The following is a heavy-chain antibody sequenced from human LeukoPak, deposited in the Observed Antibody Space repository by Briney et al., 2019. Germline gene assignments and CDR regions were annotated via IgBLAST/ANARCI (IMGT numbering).Heavy chain of an antibody. V-gene: IGHV5-51*01. CDR3: ARQLQGYAAAMDY. CDR1: GYSFTNYW. J-gene: IGHJ4*02. CDR2: IYPGDSDT. D-gene: IGHD5-12*01. Sequence: GESLKISCKGSGYSFTNYWIGWVRQMPGKGLEWRGIIYPGDSDTRYSPSFQGQVTISADKSISTAYLQWSSLKASDTAMYYCARQLQGYAAAMDYWGQGTLVTVSS.